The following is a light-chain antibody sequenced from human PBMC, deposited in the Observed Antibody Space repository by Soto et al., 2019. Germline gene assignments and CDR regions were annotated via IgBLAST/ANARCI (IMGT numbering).Light chain of an antibody. CDR3: QQYGSSPRVT. J-gene: IGKJ4*01. CDR1: QSVSSSY. CDR2: GAS. V-gene: IGKV3-20*01. Sequence: EIVLTQSPGTLSLSPGERATLSCRASQSVSSSYLAWYQQKPGQAPRLLIYGASSRATGIPDRFSGSGSGTYFTLTISRLEPEDFAVYYCQQYGSSPRVTFGGGTKGRSN.